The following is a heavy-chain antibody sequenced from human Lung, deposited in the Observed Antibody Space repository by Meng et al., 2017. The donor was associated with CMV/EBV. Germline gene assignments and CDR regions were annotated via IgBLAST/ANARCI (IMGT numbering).Heavy chain of an antibody. J-gene: IGHJ5*02. V-gene: IGHV1-69*16. D-gene: IGHD4-11*01. CDR2: ILPMLGSA. CDR3: ARSVERAGDYSNYGFDP. Sequence: PFSTRTFSWVRPAPGQGLEWMGGILPMLGSAIYSQKFQGRVTITTDASTNTVYMEMTNLSSEDTAVYYCARSVERAGDYSNYGFDPWGHGTLVTVSS. CDR1: PFSTRT.